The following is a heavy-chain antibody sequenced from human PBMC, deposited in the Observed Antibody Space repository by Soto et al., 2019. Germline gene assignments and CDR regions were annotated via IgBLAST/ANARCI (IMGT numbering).Heavy chain of an antibody. V-gene: IGHV4-59*12. CDR3: ARGRDSGYDLDY. CDR1: GGSISSYY. J-gene: IGHJ4*02. CDR2: IYYSGST. D-gene: IGHD5-12*01. Sequence: SETLSLTCTVSGGSISSYYWSWIRQPPGKGLEWIGYIYYSGSTNYNPSLKSRVTISVDTSKNQFSLKLSSVTAADTAVYYCARGRDSGYDLDYWGQGTLVTVSS.